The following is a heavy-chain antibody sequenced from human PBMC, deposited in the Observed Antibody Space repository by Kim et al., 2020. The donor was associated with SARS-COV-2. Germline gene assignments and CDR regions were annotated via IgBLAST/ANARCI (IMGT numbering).Heavy chain of an antibody. CDR1: GGSFSGYY. V-gene: IGHV4-34*01. J-gene: IGHJ2*01. CDR3: ARRGLYWYFDL. CDR2: INHSGST. Sequence: SETLSLTCAVYGGSFSGYYWSWIRQPPGKGLEWIGEINHSGSTNYNPSLKSRVTISVDTSKNQFSLKLSSVTAADTAVYYCARRGLYWYFDLWGRGTLVTVSS.